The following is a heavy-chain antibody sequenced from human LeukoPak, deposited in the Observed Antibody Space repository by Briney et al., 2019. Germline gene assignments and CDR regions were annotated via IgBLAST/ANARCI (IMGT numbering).Heavy chain of an antibody. D-gene: IGHD1-26*01. CDR2: IGSSGSNI. Sequence: GGSLRLSCAASGLTFSSYEMNWVRQAPGKGLEWVSYIGSSGSNIFYADSVKGRFTISRDNAKNSLYLKMNSLRAEDTAVYYCARLDSGSYRPADYWGQGTLVTVSS. CDR3: ARLDSGSYRPADY. CDR1: GLTFSSYE. J-gene: IGHJ4*02. V-gene: IGHV3-48*03.